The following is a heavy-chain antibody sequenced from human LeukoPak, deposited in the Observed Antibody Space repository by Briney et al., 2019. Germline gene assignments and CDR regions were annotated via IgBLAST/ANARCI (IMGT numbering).Heavy chain of an antibody. CDR1: GYTFPSYG. CDR2: ISAYNGNT. CDR3: ARVQTLEYYYMDV. D-gene: IGHD1-1*01. V-gene: IGHV1-18*01. J-gene: IGHJ6*03. Sequence: ASVTVSCMASGYTFPSYGISWVRQAPGQGLEWMGWISAYNGNTNYAQKLQGRVTMTTDTSTSTAYMELRSLRSDDTAVYYCARVQTLEYYYMDVWGKGTTVTVSS.